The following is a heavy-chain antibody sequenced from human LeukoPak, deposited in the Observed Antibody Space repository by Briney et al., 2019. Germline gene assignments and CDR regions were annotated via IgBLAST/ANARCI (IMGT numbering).Heavy chain of an antibody. CDR3: ARMTTVDYYFDY. CDR2: IYYSGST. Sequence: SETLSLTCTVSGGSISSGDYYWSWIRQPPGKGLEWIGYIYYSGSTYYNPSLKSRVTISVDTSKNQFSLKLSSVTAADTAVYYCARMTTVDYYFDYWGQGTLVTVSS. J-gene: IGHJ4*02. V-gene: IGHV4-30-4*01. CDR1: GGSISSGDYY. D-gene: IGHD4-23*01.